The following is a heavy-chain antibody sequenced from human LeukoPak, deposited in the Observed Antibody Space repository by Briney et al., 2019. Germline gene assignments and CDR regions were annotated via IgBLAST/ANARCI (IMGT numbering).Heavy chain of an antibody. CDR2: IPYDGNHK. CDR1: GLTFSSG. J-gene: IGHJ4*02. V-gene: IGHV3-30*18. CDR3: AKGELHFNTCSFDY. D-gene: IGHD1-26*01. Sequence: GSLRLSCAASGLTFSSGMHWVRQAPGKGLEWVAVIPYDGNHKYYGDSVKGRFTISRDNSRNTLYLQMDSLKTEDTAVYYCAKGELHFNTCSFDYWGQGTLVTVSS.